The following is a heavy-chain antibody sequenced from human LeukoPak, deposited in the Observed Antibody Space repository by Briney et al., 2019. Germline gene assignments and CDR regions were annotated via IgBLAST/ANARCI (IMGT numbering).Heavy chain of an antibody. CDR3: ARVGYDSSGYYLHDY. J-gene: IGHJ4*02. CDR2: INPSGGST. V-gene: IGHV1-46*01. D-gene: IGHD3-22*01. CDR1: GYTFT. Sequence: ASVKVSCKASGYTFTIHWVRQAPGQGLEWMGIINPSGGSTSYAQKFQGRVTMTRNTPISTAYMELSSLRSEDTAVYYCARVGYDSSGYYLHDYWGQGTLVTVSS.